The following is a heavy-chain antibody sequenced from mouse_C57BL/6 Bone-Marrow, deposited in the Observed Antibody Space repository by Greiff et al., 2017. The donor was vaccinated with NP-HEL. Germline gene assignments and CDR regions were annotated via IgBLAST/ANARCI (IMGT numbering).Heavy chain of an antibody. CDR3: ARGGHYYGSSYDYAMDY. CDR2: INPSTGGT. V-gene: IGHV1-42*01. CDR1: GYSFTGYY. Sequence: VQLQQSGPELVKPGASVKISCKASGYSFTGYYMNWVKQSPEKSLEWIGEINPSTGGTTYNQKFKAKATLTVDKSSSTAYMQLKSLTSEDSAVYYCARGGHYYGSSYDYAMDYWDQGTSVTVSS. J-gene: IGHJ4*01. D-gene: IGHD1-1*01.